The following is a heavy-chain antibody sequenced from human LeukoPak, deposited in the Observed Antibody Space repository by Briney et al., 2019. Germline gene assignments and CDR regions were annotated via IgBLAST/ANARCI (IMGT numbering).Heavy chain of an antibody. Sequence: GGSLRLSCAASGFTFSRYPMTWVRQAPGKGLEWVSSISGNGDSAFYADSVKGRFTISRDNSKYTLYLQMNSLRAEDSALYFCAPSILSSSEYWGQGTLVTVSS. CDR3: APSILSSSEY. J-gene: IGHJ4*02. V-gene: IGHV3-23*01. D-gene: IGHD3-9*01. CDR1: GFTFSRYP. CDR2: ISGNGDSA.